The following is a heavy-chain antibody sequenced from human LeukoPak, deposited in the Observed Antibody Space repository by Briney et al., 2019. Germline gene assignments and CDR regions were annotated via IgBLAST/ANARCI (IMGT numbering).Heavy chain of an antibody. V-gene: IGHV4-61*02. CDR2: IYTSGST. Sequence: PSETLSLTCTVSGGSISSGSYYWSWIRQPAGKGLEWIGRIYTSGSTNYNPSLKSRVTISVDTSKNQFSLKLSSVTAADTAVYYCAREGGRRGDYSVDYWGQGTLVTVSS. CDR3: AREGGRRGDYSVDY. D-gene: IGHD4-17*01. J-gene: IGHJ4*02. CDR1: GGSISSGSYY.